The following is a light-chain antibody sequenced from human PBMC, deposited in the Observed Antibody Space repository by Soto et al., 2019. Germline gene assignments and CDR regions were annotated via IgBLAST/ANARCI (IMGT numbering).Light chain of an antibody. V-gene: IGKV3D-15*01. CDR1: QSVFSN. Sequence: EIVMTQSPATLSVSPGERATLACRASQSVFSNAAWYQQKPGQAPRLLIYGASSRATGIPDRFSGSGSGTEFTLTISGLQSEDFAVYYCQLHYNWLYTFGQGTKLEIK. CDR3: QLHYNWLYT. CDR2: GAS. J-gene: IGKJ2*01.